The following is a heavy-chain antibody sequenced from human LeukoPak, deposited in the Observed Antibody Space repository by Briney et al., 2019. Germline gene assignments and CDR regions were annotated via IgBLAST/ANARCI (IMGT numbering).Heavy chain of an antibody. V-gene: IGHV3-23*01. D-gene: IGHD5-12*01. Sequence: GGSLRLSCAASGFTFSSYAMSWVRQAPGKGLEWVSAISGSGGSTYYADSVKGRFTISRDNSKNTVHLQMNSLRVEDTAIYFCAGAYSAYDPFDYWGQGILVTVSS. J-gene: IGHJ4*02. CDR2: ISGSGGST. CDR3: AGAYSAYDPFDY. CDR1: GFTFSSYA.